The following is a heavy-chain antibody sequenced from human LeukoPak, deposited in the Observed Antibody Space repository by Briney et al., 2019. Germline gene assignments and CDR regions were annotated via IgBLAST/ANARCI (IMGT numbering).Heavy chain of an antibody. CDR2: IYYSGST. CDR1: GGSISSYY. Sequence: SETLSLTCTVSGGSISSYYWSWLRQPPGMGLEWIGYIYYSGSTNYNPSLKSRVTISVDTSKNQFSLKLSSVTAADTAVYYCARGNFWSGYPYCFDYWGQGTLVTVSS. V-gene: IGHV4-59*12. J-gene: IGHJ4*02. D-gene: IGHD3-3*01. CDR3: ARGNFWSGYPYCFDY.